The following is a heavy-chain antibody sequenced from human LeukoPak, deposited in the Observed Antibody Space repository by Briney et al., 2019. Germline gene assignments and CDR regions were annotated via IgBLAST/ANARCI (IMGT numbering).Heavy chain of an antibody. D-gene: IGHD2-2*01. CDR3: ARGLDIVVVPAAGSRNWFDP. CDR2: INHSGST. V-gene: IGHV4-34*01. Sequence: KPSETLSLTCAVYGGSFSGYYWSWIRQPPGKGLEWIGEINHSGSTNYNPSLKSRVTISVDTSKSQFSLKLSSVTAADTAVYYCARGLDIVVVPAAGSRNWFDPWGQGTLVTVSS. CDR1: GGSFSGYY. J-gene: IGHJ5*02.